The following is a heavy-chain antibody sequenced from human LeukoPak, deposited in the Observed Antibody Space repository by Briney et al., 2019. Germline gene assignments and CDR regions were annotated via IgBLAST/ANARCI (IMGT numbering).Heavy chain of an antibody. CDR1: GYSFTSYW. Sequence: GESLRISCKGSGYSFTSYWISWGRQMPGKGLEWMGRIDPSDSHTNYSPSFQSHVTISADKSISTAYLQWSSLKASDTAMYYCARQYCSGGSCYPNWFDPWGQGTLVTVSS. V-gene: IGHV5-10-1*01. J-gene: IGHJ5*02. CDR3: ARQYCSGGSCYPNWFDP. D-gene: IGHD2-15*01. CDR2: IDPSDSHT.